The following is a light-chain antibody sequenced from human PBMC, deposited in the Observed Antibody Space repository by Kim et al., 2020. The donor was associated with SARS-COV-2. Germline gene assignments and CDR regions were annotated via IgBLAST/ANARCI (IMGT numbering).Light chain of an antibody. CDR2: DVS. V-gene: IGLV2-14*03. CDR3: SSYTSSSTLVV. Sequence: QSALTQPASVSGSPGQSITISCTGTSSDVGSYNYVSWYQQHPGKAPKLMIYDVSNRPSGVSNRFSGSKSGNTASLTISGLQADDEAGYYCSSYTSSSTLVVFGGGTQLTVL. J-gene: IGLJ2*01. CDR1: SSDVGSYNY.